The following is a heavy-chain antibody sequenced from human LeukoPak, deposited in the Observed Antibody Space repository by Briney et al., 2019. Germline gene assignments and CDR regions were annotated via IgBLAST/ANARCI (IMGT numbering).Heavy chain of an antibody. Sequence: GASVKVSCKASGGTFSSYAISWVRQAPEQGLEWMGGIIPIFGTANYAQKFQGRVTITTDESTSTAYMELSSLRSEDTAVYYCARAAPLYYYDSSGYFDYWGQGTLVTVSS. J-gene: IGHJ4*02. CDR3: ARAAPLYYYDSSGYFDY. D-gene: IGHD3-22*01. V-gene: IGHV1-69*05. CDR2: IIPIFGTA. CDR1: GGTFSSYA.